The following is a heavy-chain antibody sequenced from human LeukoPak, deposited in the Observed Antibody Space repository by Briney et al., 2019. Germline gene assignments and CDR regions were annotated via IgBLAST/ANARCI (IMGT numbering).Heavy chain of an antibody. J-gene: IGHJ4*02. CDR2: IYYSGST. D-gene: IGHD5-12*01. CDR3: ARGFDSKSTYFDY. CDR1: GGSIGNYY. V-gene: IGHV4-59*01. Sequence: PSETLSLTCTVSGGSIGNYYWNWLRQPPGKGLEWIGYIYYSGSTNYNPSLKSRVTMSLDTSKNQFSLRLTSVTAADTAVYYCARGFDSKSTYFDYWGQGTLVTVSS.